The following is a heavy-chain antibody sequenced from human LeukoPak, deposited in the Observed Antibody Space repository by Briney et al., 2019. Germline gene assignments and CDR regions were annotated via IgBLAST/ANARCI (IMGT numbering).Heavy chain of an antibody. Sequence: PGGSLRLSCAASGFTFSSYGIHWVRQAPGKGLEWVAFIRYDGSNKYYTDSVKGRFTISRDNSKNTLYLQMNGLRAEDTAVYYCAKGRGWEASYYYYYMDVWGKGTTVTISS. CDR1: GFTFSSYG. D-gene: IGHD1-26*01. J-gene: IGHJ6*03. V-gene: IGHV3-30*02. CDR3: AKGRGWEASYYYYYMDV. CDR2: IRYDGSNK.